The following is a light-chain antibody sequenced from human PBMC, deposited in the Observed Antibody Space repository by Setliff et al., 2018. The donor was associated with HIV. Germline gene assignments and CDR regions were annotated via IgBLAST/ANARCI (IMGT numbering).Light chain of an antibody. V-gene: IGLV7-46*01. CDR1: TGAVTSRHY. Sequence: QAVVTQEPSLTVSPGGTVTLTCGSSTGAVTSRHYPYWLQQKPGQAPRTLIYDTRHKHSWTPARFSGSLLGGVAALTLSGAQPDDEADYYCLLSYNGVRVFGGGTQRTVL. CDR3: LLSYNGVRV. J-gene: IGLJ2*01. CDR2: DTR.